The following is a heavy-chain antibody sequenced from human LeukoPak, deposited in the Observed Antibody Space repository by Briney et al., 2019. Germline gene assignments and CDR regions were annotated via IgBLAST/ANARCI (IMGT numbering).Heavy chain of an antibody. D-gene: IGHD2-21*01. V-gene: IGHV3-15*01. J-gene: IGHJ4*01. CDR3: TTILHDDCDYFDY. CDR1: GFTFKNAW. CDR2: IKSKAHGGTT. Sequence: EGSLRVYFAASGFTFKNAWMSWVRQAPGKGLEWVGRIKSKAHGGTTDYAVPVQDRFTISRDDSKNTLYLQMNSLKTEDTAVYYCTTILHDDCDYFDYW.